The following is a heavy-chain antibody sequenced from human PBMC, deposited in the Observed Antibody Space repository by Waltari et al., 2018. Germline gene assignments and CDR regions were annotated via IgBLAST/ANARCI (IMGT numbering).Heavy chain of an antibody. CDR1: GFTFSNSW. V-gene: IGHV3-7*01. Sequence: EVQMVESGGGLVQPGGSLRLSCAASGFTFSNSWMDWVRQVPGKGLEWIANIKPDGSEKNYVDSVKGRFTISRDNTKNSLYLQMNSLRAEDTAVYYCSKSLDVWGPGTSVTVSS. J-gene: IGHJ6*02. CDR3: SKSLDV. CDR2: IKPDGSEK.